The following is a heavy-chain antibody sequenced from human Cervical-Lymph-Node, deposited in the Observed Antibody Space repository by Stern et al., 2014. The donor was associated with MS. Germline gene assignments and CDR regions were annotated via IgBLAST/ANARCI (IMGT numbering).Heavy chain of an antibody. D-gene: IGHD5-12*01. V-gene: IGHV1-69*06. CDR2: IIPIFGTT. CDR1: GDTFSNYA. CDR3: ATDGGGYEVL. J-gene: IGHJ2*01. Sequence: QMQLVQSGAEVKKPGSSVKVSCKTSGDTFSNYAISWVRQAPGRGLEWMGGIIPIFGTTNYAQKFQGRVTITADKSTSTAYMELSSLRSEDTAVYFCATDGGGYEVLWGRGTLVTVSS.